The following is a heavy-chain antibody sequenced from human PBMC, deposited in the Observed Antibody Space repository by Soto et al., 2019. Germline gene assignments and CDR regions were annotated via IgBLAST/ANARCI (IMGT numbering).Heavy chain of an antibody. V-gene: IGHV3-33*01. CDR2: VWYDGSHQ. CDR1: GFTFSTYG. Sequence: QVQLVESGGGVVQPGKFLRLSCEASGFTFSTYGMHWVRQAPGKGLEWVAVVWYDGSHQYYADSVKGRFTISRDNYKNTVYLQMSSLRAEDTAVYYCARDDRVRGHFDYWGQGSLVTVSS. CDR3: ARDDRVRGHFDY. D-gene: IGHD3-10*01. J-gene: IGHJ4*02.